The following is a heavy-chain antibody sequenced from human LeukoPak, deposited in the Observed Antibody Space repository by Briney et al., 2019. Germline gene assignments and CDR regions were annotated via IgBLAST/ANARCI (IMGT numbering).Heavy chain of an antibody. J-gene: IGHJ4*02. V-gene: IGHV3-64D*06. CDR1: GFTFSSYA. Sequence: GGSLILSCSASGFTFSSYAMDWVRQAPGKGLEYVSTISSNGGSTYYADSVKGRFAISRDDSKNTLYLRMSSLRAKDTAVYYCVKEGDYGYYFDYWGQGTLVTVSS. CDR3: VKEGDYGYYFDY. D-gene: IGHD3-16*01. CDR2: ISSNGGST.